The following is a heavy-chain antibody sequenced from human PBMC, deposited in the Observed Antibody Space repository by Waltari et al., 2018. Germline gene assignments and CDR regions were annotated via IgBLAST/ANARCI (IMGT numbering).Heavy chain of an antibody. CDR1: GGSISSSSYY. D-gene: IGHD3-3*01. Sequence: QLQLQESGPGLVKPSETLSLTCTVSGGSISSSSYYWGWIRQPPGKGLEWIGSIYYSGSTYYSATLKSRVTISVDTSKNKFSLKLSSVTAADTAVYYCARFQSGYDAFDIWGQGTMVTVSS. J-gene: IGHJ3*02. V-gene: IGHV4-39*01. CDR3: ARFQSGYDAFDI. CDR2: IYYSGST.